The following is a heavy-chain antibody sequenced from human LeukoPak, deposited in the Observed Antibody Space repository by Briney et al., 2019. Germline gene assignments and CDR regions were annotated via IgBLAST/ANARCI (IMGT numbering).Heavy chain of an antibody. V-gene: IGHV4-59*08. D-gene: IGHD2-15*01. CDR3: ARSTFCSGGSCYPSH. CDR2: VYSSGDT. Sequence: SETLSLTCSVSGGSISSYYWSWIRQSPGKGLEWIASVYSSGDTFYNPSLKSRVTTSVDSSKNQFSLKVNSVTAADTAVYYCARSTFCSGGSCYPSHWGQGTLVTVSS. J-gene: IGHJ4*02. CDR1: GGSISSYY.